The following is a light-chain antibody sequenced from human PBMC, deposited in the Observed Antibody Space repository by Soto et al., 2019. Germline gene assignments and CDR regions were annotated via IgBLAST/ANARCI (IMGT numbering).Light chain of an antibody. CDR2: DTS. CDR3: LLSYNAARV. J-gene: IGLJ2*01. CDR1: TGAVTSNHP. V-gene: IGLV7-46*01. Sequence: QAVVTQEPSLSVSPGGTVTLTCGSSTGAVTSNHPPYWFQQKAGQAPRTLIYDTSNKHSWTPARFSGSLLGDKAALTLSGAQPEYEAQYYCLLSYNAARVFGGGTQLTVL.